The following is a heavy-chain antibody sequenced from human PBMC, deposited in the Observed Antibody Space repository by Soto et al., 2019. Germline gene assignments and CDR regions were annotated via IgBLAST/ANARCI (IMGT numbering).Heavy chain of an antibody. CDR1: GGSISSGGYY. D-gene: IGHD6-13*01. V-gene: IGHV4-31*03. Sequence: QVQLQESGPGLVKPSQTLSLTCTVSGGSISSGGYYWSWIRQHPGKGLEWIGYIYYSGSTYYNPSLTSRVTISVDTSKNQFSLKLSSVTAADTAVYYCARAEQQLSRSDRFDYWGQGTLVTVSS. CDR3: ARAEQQLSRSDRFDY. CDR2: IYYSGST. J-gene: IGHJ4*02.